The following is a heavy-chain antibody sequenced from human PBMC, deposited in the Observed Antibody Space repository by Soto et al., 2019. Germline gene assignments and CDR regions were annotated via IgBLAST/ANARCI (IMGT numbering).Heavy chain of an antibody. J-gene: IGHJ4*02. D-gene: IGHD6-6*01. CDR3: SIRLAVPPF. Sequence: QVQLQESGPGLVKHSGTLSLTCAVSGGSISSTEWWSWVREPPGKGLEWVGEISHSGTTNYNSSLKSKVTISVDKTTNQFSLKLSSVTGAETAVYSWSIRLAVPPFWGQGTLVTGSS. CDR2: ISHSGTT. V-gene: IGHV4-4*01. CDR1: GGSISSTEW.